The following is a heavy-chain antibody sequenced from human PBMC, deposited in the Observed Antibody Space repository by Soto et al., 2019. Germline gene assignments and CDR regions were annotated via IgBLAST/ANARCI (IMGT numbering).Heavy chain of an antibody. CDR2: IIPMFGTA. J-gene: IGHJ4*02. Sequence: QVQLVQSGAEVKKPGSSVKVSCLASGGTFNTFAISWVRQAPGQGLEYMGGIIPMFGTAHYAQKFQGRVTITADESTRTVYMELSSLISEDTAVSDWARFSPPRGYYAYWGQGTLVTVSS. CDR3: ARFSPPRGYYAY. D-gene: IGHD3-22*01. V-gene: IGHV1-69*01. CDR1: GGTFNTFA.